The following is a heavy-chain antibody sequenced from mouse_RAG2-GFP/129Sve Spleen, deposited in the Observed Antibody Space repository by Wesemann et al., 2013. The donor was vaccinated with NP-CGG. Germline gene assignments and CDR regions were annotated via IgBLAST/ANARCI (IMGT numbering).Heavy chain of an antibody. V-gene: IGHV3-8*02. J-gene: IGHJ2*01. CDR3: ARSTGTKYYFDY. Sequence: GYISYSGSTYYNPSLKSRISITRDTSKNQYYLQLNSVTTEDTATYYCARSTGTKYYFDYWGAKGHHSHSLL. D-gene: IGHD4-1*02. CDR2: ISYSGST.